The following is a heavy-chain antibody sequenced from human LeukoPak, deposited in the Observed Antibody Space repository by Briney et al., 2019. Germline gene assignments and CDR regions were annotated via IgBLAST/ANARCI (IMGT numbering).Heavy chain of an antibody. D-gene: IGHD3-3*01. V-gene: IGHV4-34*01. J-gene: IGHJ4*02. CDR3: ARGFRFLEWLSHSRFDY. CDR1: GGSFSGYY. Sequence: ETLSLTCAVYGGSFSGYYWSWIRQPPGKGLEWIGEINHSGSTNYNPSLKSRVTISVDTSKNQFSLKLSSVTAADTAVYYCARGFRFLEWLSHSRFDYWGQGTLVTVSS. CDR2: INHSGST.